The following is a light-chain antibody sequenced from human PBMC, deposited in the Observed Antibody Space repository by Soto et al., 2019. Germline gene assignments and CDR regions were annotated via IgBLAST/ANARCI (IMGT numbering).Light chain of an antibody. V-gene: IGLV1-40*01. CDR1: SSNIGAGYD. CDR3: NSHTSSNTRV. CDR2: RNT. J-gene: IGLJ1*01. Sequence: QSALTQPPSVSGAPGQRVTISCTGSSSNIGAGYDVHWYQQLPGTAPKLLIYRNTNRPSGVPDRFPGSKSGTSASLAITGLQAEDEADYYCNSHTSSNTRVFGTGTKVTVL.